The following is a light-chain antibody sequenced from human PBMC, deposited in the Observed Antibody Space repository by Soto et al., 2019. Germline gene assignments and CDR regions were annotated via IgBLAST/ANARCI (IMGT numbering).Light chain of an antibody. J-gene: IGLJ2*01. Sequence: QSVLTQPPSASGTPGQRVTISCSGSSSNIGSNTVNWYQQLPGTAPKLLIYSNNQRPSWVPDRFSGSKSGNSASLAISVLQSEDEADYYCAAWDDSLNGVVFGGGTKLTVL. CDR3: AAWDDSLNGVV. CDR2: SNN. V-gene: IGLV1-44*01. CDR1: SSNIGSNT.